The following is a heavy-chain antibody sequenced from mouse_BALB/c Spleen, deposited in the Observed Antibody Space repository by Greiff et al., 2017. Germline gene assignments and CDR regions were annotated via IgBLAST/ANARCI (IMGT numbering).Heavy chain of an antibody. Sequence: EVQLVESGGGLVQPGGSRKLSCAASGFTFSSFGMHWVRQAPEKGLEWVAYISSGSSTIYYADTVKGRFTISRDNHKNTLFLQMTSLRSEDTAMYYCARSGGYDAFGYWGQGTLVTVSA. CDR3: ARSGGYDAFGY. V-gene: IGHV5-17*02. D-gene: IGHD3-1*01. CDR2: ISSGSSTI. J-gene: IGHJ3*01. CDR1: GFTFSSFG.